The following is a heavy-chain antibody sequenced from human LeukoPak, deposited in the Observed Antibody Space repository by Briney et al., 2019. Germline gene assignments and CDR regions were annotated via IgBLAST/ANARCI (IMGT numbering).Heavy chain of an antibody. CDR1: GGSFSGYY. CDR2: IDHSGSA. D-gene: IGHD4-17*01. Sequence: PSETLSLTCAVSGGSFSGYYWTWIRQPPGKGLEWIGEIDHSGSANYNPSLKSRVTISLDTSKNQFSLKLSSVTAADTAVYYCARGQGTVTTHWGQGTLVTVSS. V-gene: IGHV4-34*01. J-gene: IGHJ4*02. CDR3: ARGQGTVTTH.